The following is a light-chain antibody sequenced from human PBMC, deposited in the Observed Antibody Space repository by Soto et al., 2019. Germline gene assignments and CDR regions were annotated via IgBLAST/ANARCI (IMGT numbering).Light chain of an antibody. CDR2: DAS. Sequence: DIQMTQSPSTLSASVGDRVTITCRASQSISSWLAWYQQKPGKAPKLLIYDASNLESGVPSRFSGGGSGTEFSLTISSLQPDDFATYYCQQYNYFRAFGQGTKVDIK. J-gene: IGKJ1*01. CDR1: QSISSW. CDR3: QQYNYFRA. V-gene: IGKV1-5*01.